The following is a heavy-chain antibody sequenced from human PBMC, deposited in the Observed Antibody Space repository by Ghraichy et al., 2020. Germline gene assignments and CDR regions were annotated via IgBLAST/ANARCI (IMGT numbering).Heavy chain of an antibody. CDR2: IIPIFGTA. CDR3: ARDSKTMVRGVISAPYYYYGMDV. J-gene: IGHJ6*02. D-gene: IGHD3-10*01. Sequence: SVKVSCKASGGTFSSYAISWVRQAPGQGLEWMGGIIPIFGTANYAQKFQGRVTITADESTSTAYMELSSLRSEDTAVYYCARDSKTMVRGVISAPYYYYGMDVWGQGTTVTVSS. CDR1: GGTFSSYA. V-gene: IGHV1-69*13.